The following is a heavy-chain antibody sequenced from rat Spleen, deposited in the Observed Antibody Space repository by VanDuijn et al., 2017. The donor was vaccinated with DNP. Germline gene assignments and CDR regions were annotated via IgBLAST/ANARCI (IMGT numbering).Heavy chain of an antibody. CDR3: TTRGIYGGYDF. V-gene: IGHV5S10*01. CDR2: IIYAGSGS. CDR1: GFIFSDYA. J-gene: IGHJ2*01. Sequence: EVQLVESGGGLVQPGNSLRLSCAASGFIFSDYAMAWVRQSPTMGLEWVATIIYAGSGSFYRDSVTGRFTISRDFAKSTLYLQMDSLRSEDSATYYCTTRGIYGGYDFWGKGVMVTVSS. D-gene: IGHD1-11*01.